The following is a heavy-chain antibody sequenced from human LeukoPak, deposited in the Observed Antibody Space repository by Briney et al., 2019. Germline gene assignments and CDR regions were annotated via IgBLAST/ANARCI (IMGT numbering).Heavy chain of an antibody. CDR3: ARSLEYCNGGTCYLVY. CDR1: GYTFTAYY. CDR2: INPNSGGT. D-gene: IGHD2-15*01. V-gene: IGHV1-2*02. J-gene: IGHJ4*02. Sequence: GASVKVSCKASGYTFTAYYIHWVRQAPGQGLEWMGWINPNSGGTNYAQKFQGRVTMTGDTSISTAYMELSRLSSDDTAVYYCARSLEYCNGGTCYLVYWGQGTLVTVSS.